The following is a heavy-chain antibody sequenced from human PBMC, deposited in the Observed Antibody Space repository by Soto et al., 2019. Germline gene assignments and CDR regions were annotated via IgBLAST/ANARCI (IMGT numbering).Heavy chain of an antibody. Sequence: ASVKVSCKASGYTFTSYGISWVRQAPGQGLEWMGWISAYNGNTNYAQKLQGRVTMTTDTSTSTAYMELRSLRSDDTAVYYCARALGYCSCTGCPYEAFDIWGQGTMVTVSS. D-gene: IGHD2-2*01. CDR2: ISAYNGNT. V-gene: IGHV1-18*01. CDR1: GYTFTSYG. J-gene: IGHJ3*02. CDR3: ARALGYCSCTGCPYEAFDI.